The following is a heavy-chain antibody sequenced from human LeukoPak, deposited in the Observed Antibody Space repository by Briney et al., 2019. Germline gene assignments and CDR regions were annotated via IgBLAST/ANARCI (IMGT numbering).Heavy chain of an antibody. CDR1: GFTFSSYA. Sequence: GGSLRLSCAASGFTFSSYAMSWVRQAPGKGLEWVSAISGSGGSTYYADSVKGRFTISRDNSKNTLYLQMNSLRAEDTAVYYCAKPTGGKVGATLLNWFDPWGQGTLVTVSS. CDR2: ISGSGGST. J-gene: IGHJ5*02. CDR3: AKPTGGKVGATLLNWFDP. D-gene: IGHD1-26*01. V-gene: IGHV3-23*01.